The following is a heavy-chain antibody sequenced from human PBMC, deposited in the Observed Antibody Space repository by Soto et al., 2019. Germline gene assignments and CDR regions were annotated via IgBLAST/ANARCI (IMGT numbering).Heavy chain of an antibody. CDR2: TSAYNGNS. CDR3: ARGLAAEGAPDAFDI. D-gene: IGHD6-13*01. V-gene: IGHV1-18*01. CDR1: GYTFTSYG. J-gene: IGHJ3*02. Sequence: ASVKVSCKASGYTFTSYGISWVRQAPGQGLEWVGWTSAYNGNSNYAQKYHGRVTMTTDTSTSTAYMEMSSLRSDDTAVYYCARGLAAEGAPDAFDIWGQGTMVT.